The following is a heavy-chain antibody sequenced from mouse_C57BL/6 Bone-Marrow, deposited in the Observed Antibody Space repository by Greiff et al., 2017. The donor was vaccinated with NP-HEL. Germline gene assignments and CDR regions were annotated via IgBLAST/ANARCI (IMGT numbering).Heavy chain of an antibody. CDR2: ISGGGGNT. V-gene: IGHV5-9*01. Sequence: EVKLEESGGGLVKPGGSLKLSCAASGFTFSSYTMSWVRQTPEKRLEWVATISGGGGNTYYPDSVKGRFTISRDNAKNTLYLQMSSLRSEDTALYYCARHPNWNAMDYWGQGTSVTVSS. CDR1: GFTFSSYT. CDR3: ARHPNWNAMDY. J-gene: IGHJ4*01. D-gene: IGHD4-1*01.